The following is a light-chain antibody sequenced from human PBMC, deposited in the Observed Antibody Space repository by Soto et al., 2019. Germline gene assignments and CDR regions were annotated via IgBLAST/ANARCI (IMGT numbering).Light chain of an antibody. CDR1: QSSSSW. CDR2: EAS. V-gene: IGKV1-5*03. Sequence: DIQMTQFPSTLSASVGDRVTITFRASQSSSSWLAWYLQKAGKAPRLLIHEASSLQSGVPSRFSGSGSGTEFTLTISGLQPDDFATYYCQQYHRYPITFGQGTKVEIK. CDR3: QQYHRYPIT. J-gene: IGKJ1*01.